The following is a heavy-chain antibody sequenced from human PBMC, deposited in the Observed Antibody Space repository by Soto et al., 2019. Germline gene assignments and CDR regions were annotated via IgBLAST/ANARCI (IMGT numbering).Heavy chain of an antibody. CDR2: ISPMFGAA. CDR3: AREVQVHTPAFVY. Sequence: QVQLVQSGAEMKKPGSSVKVSCQSSEGTFNTYAMNWVRQAPGQGPEWMGDISPMFGAANYAPKFQGRVTITADESTATSYMQLSSLTSEHTALYFCAREVQVHTPAFVYWGQGTLVTVSS. V-gene: IGHV1-69*19. J-gene: IGHJ4*02. D-gene: IGHD3-10*01. CDR1: EGTFNTYA.